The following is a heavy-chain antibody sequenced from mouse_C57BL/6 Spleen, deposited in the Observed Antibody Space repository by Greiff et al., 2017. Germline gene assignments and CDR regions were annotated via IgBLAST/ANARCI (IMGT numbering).Heavy chain of an antibody. D-gene: IGHD4-1*01. CDR2: INPNNGGT. CDR1: GYTFTDYN. CDR3: ARVGRAWFAY. V-gene: IGHV1-18*01. Sequence: EVQLVESGPELVKPGASVKIPCKASGYTFTDYNMDWVKQSHGKSLEWIGDINPNNGGTIYNQKFKGKATLTVDKSSSTAYMELRSLTSEDTAVYYCARVGRAWFAYWGQGTLVTVSA. J-gene: IGHJ3*01.